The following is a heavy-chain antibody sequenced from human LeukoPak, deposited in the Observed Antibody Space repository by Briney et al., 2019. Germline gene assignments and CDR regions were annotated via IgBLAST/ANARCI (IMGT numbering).Heavy chain of an antibody. CDR3: AREIGSSGWAGFFDY. CDR1: GFTVSDNY. CDR2: TYIGGST. V-gene: IGHV3-66*01. J-gene: IGHJ4*02. Sequence: GGSLRLSCAAFGFTVSDNYMTWVRQAPGKGLEWVSVTYIGGSTYLADSVKGRFTVSRDNSKNTLYLQMNSLTTEDTAVYYCAREIGSSGWAGFFDYWGQGTLVTVSS. D-gene: IGHD6-19*01.